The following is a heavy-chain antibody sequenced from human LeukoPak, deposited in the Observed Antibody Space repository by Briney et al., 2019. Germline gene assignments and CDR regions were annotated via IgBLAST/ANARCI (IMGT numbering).Heavy chain of an antibody. CDR1: GFTFRSYA. Sequence: GGSLRLSCAASGFTFRSYAMHWVRQDPGKGLEWVAVISYDGSNKYYAGSVKGRFTISRDNSKNTLYLQMNSLRAEDTAVYYGARDRGDYAGFNYWGQGTLVTVSS. J-gene: IGHJ4*02. CDR2: ISYDGSNK. V-gene: IGHV3-30*04. D-gene: IGHD4-17*01. CDR3: ARDRGDYAGFNY.